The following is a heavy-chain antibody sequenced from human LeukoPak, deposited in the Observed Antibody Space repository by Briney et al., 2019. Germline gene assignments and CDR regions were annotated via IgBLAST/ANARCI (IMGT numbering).Heavy chain of an antibody. D-gene: IGHD3-9*01. V-gene: IGHV1-2*02. J-gene: IGHJ4*02. Sequence: ASVKVSCKASGCTFTGYYMHWVRQAPGQGLEWMGWSNPNSGGTNYAQKFQGRVTMTRDTSISTAYMELSRLRSDDTAVYYCARDFSHYDILTGYHYYFDYWGQGTLVTVSS. CDR3: ARDFSHYDILTGYHYYFDY. CDR2: SNPNSGGT. CDR1: GCTFTGYY.